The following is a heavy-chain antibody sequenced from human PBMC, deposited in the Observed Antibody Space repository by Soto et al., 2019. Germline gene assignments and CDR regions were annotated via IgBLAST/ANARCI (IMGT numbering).Heavy chain of an antibody. CDR3: ARAVAGTDFDY. J-gene: IGHJ4*02. CDR1: GYTFTSYA. D-gene: IGHD6-19*01. CDR2: INAGNGNT. V-gene: IGHV1-3*01. Sequence: RASVKVSCKASGYTFTSYAMHWVRQAPGQGLEWMGWINAGNGNTKYSQKFQGRVTITRDTSASTAYMELSSLRSEDTAVYYCARAVAGTDFDYWGQGTLVTVSS.